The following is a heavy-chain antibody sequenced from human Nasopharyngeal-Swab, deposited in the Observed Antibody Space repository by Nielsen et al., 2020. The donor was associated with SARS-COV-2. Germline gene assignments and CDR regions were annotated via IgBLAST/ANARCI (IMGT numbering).Heavy chain of an antibody. CDR1: GITFSTAW. J-gene: IGHJ6*03. V-gene: IGHV3-15*01. D-gene: IGHD2-2*01. CDR3: AWRDCSGTRCYAYTPSNSGVYHYYYMDV. Sequence: GGSLRLSCVASGITFSTAWMSWARQAPGKGLEWVGRIKSKTKGSTRDYGVPVKGRFTISRDDSKNTVFLQMDSLRAEDTGVYFCAWRDCSGTRCYAYTPSNSGVYHYYYMDVWGKGTTVTVSS. CDR2: IKSKTKGSTR.